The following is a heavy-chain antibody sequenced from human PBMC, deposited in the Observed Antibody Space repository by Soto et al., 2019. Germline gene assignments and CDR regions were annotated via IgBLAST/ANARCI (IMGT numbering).Heavy chain of an antibody. D-gene: IGHD2-15*01. V-gene: IGHV3-48*02. J-gene: IGHJ3*02. CDR2: ISSSSSTI. CDR1: GFTFSSYS. CDR3: ARDSVVAATDAFDI. Sequence: PGGSLRLSCAASGFTFSSYSMSWVRQAPGKGLEWVSYISSSSSTIYYADSVKGRFTISRDNAKNSLYLQMNSLRDEDTAVYYCARDSVVAATDAFDIWGQGTMVTVSS.